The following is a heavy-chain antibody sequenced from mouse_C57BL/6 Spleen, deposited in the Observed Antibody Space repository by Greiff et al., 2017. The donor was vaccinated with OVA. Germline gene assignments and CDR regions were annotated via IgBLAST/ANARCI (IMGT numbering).Heavy chain of an antibody. J-gene: IGHJ3*01. CDR1: GYTFTSYW. Sequence: VQLQESGAELAKPGASVKLSCKASGYTFTSYWLHWVKQRPGQGLEWIGYINPSSGYTKYTQKFKDKATWTADTSSRTAYMQLSSLTYEDSADYYCARRDYDYDGGFAYWGQGTLVTVSA. CDR3: ARRDYDYDGGFAY. V-gene: IGHV1-7*01. D-gene: IGHD2-4*01. CDR2: INPSSGYT.